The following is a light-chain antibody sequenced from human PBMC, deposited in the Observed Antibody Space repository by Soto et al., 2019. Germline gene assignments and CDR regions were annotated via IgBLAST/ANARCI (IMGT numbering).Light chain of an antibody. CDR2: EVS. CDR3: CSYAGSSTFVYV. J-gene: IGLJ1*01. Sequence: QSALTQPASVSGSPGQSITISCTGTSSDVGSYNLVSWYQQHPGKAPKLMIYEVSKRPSGVSNRFSGSKSGNTASLTISGPQAEDEADYYCCSYAGSSTFVYVFGTGTKLTVL. V-gene: IGLV2-23*02. CDR1: SSDVGSYNL.